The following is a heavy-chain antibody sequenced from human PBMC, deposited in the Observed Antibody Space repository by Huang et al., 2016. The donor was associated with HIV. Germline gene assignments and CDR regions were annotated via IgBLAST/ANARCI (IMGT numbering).Heavy chain of an antibody. J-gene: IGHJ4*02. CDR3: TTYDSARLMV. V-gene: IGHV3-15*01. D-gene: IGHD3-10*01. CDR1: GFTFSNAW. Sequence: EVQLVESGGDLVKPGGYLRHSCAASGFTFSNAWMIWVRQAPGKGLDGVAHLLSNSDGGRTDYDAPVKGRFIVSIEDSKNTLYLQINSLKVEDTCFYYCTTYDSARLMVWGQGTLVTVSS. CDR2: LLSNSDGGRT.